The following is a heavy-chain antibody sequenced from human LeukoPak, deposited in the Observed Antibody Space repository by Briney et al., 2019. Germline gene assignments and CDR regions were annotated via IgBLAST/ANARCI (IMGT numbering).Heavy chain of an antibody. V-gene: IGHV3-23*01. CDR1: GFTFSSYA. Sequence: GGSLRLSCAASGFTFSSYAMSWVRQAPGKGLEWVSAISGSGGSTYYADSVKGRFTISRDNSKNTLYLQMNSLRAEDTAVYYCAPPDLGYCSSTSCQRFDYWGQGTLVTVSS. J-gene: IGHJ4*02. CDR2: ISGSGGST. D-gene: IGHD2-2*01. CDR3: APPDLGYCSSTSCQRFDY.